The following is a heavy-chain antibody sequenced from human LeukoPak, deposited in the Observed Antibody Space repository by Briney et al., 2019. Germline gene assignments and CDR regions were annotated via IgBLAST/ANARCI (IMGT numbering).Heavy chain of an antibody. CDR1: GLTLSSYA. D-gene: IGHD6-13*01. CDR3: AKQSAGSAAWYSLHYDF. Sequence: GGSLRPSCAASGLTLSSYAMTWVRQAPGRGLEWVSSVDDGGGGAYYADSVKGRFTISRDNSKDTLYLQMNGLRAEDTAVYFCAKQSAGSAAWYSLHYDFWGQGTLVTVSS. V-gene: IGHV3-23*01. CDR2: VDDGGGGA. J-gene: IGHJ4*02.